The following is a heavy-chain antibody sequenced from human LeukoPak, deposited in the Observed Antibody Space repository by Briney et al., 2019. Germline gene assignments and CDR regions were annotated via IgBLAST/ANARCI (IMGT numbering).Heavy chain of an antibody. CDR3: AKVYDSSGYLFDY. CDR1: GFTFSSYT. Sequence: GGSLRLSCAASGFTFSSYTMSWVRQAPGKGLEWVSAISGSGGSTYYADSVKGRFTISRDNSKNTLYLQMNSLRAEDTAVYYCAKVYDSSGYLFDYWGQGTLVTVSS. CDR2: ISGSGGST. J-gene: IGHJ4*02. V-gene: IGHV3-23*01. D-gene: IGHD3-22*01.